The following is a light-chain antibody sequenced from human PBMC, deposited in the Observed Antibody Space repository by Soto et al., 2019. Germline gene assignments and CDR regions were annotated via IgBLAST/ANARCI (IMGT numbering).Light chain of an antibody. CDR3: QHYGYPQWT. Sequence: IVLTQSPGTLALSPGERATLSCRASQTGSNSYLAWYQQKSGQAPRLLIYGVSPRATGIPDRFSGSGSGTEFALTISILEPEAFAVYICQHYGYPQWTFGTGTEVQIK. V-gene: IGKV3-20*01. CDR2: GVS. CDR1: QTGSNSY. J-gene: IGKJ1*01.